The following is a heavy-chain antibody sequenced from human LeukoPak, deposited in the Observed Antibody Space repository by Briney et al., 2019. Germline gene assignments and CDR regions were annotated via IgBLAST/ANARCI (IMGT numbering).Heavy chain of an antibody. D-gene: IGHD1-26*01. CDR1: GGSIGSSYYY. V-gene: IGHV4-39*01. CDR3: ARIDGAAFDI. CDR2: IYYSGST. J-gene: IGHJ3*02. Sequence: SETLSLTCTVSGGSIGSSYYYWGWIRQPPGRGLEWIGSIYYSGSTYYNPSLKSRVTISEDTSKNQFSLKLNSVTAADTAVYYCARIDGAAFDIWGQGTMVTVSS.